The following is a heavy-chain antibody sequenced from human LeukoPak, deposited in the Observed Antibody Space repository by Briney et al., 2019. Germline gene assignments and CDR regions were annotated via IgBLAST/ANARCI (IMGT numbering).Heavy chain of an antibody. CDR1: GGSFSGYY. CDR2: INHSGST. V-gene: IGHV4-34*01. D-gene: IGHD3-16*02. Sequence: SETLSLTCAVYGGSFSGYYWSWIRQPPGEGLEWIGEINHSGSTNYNPSLKSRVTISVDTSKNQFSLKLSSVTAADTAVYYCARVMITFGGVIATDAFDIWGQGTMVTVSS. CDR3: ARVMITFGGVIATDAFDI. J-gene: IGHJ3*02.